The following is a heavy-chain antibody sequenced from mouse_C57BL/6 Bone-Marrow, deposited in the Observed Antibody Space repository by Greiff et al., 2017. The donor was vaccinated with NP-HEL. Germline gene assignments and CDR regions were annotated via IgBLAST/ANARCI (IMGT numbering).Heavy chain of an antibody. CDR1: GYTFTDYY. Sequence: EVQLQQSGPVLVKPGASVKMSCKASGYTFTDYYMNWVKQSHGKSLEWIGVINPYNGGTSYNQKFKGKATLTVDKSSSTAYMELNSLTSEDSAVYYCAPTVVSHCAMDYWGQGTSVTVSS. CDR3: APTVVSHCAMDY. D-gene: IGHD1-1*01. J-gene: IGHJ4*01. CDR2: INPYNGGT. V-gene: IGHV1-19*01.